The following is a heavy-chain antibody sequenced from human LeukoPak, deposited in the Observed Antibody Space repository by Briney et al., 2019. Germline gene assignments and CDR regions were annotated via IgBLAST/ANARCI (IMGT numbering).Heavy chain of an antibody. D-gene: IGHD6-13*01. CDR3: ARSYSSS. V-gene: IGHV4-34*01. Sequence: KASETLSLTCAVYGGSFSVYYWSWIRQPRGKGLEWIGEINHSGSTNYNPSLKSRVTISVDTSKNQFSLKLSSVTAADTAVYYCARSYSSSWGQGTLVTVSS. CDR1: GGSFSVYY. CDR2: INHSGST. J-gene: IGHJ4*02.